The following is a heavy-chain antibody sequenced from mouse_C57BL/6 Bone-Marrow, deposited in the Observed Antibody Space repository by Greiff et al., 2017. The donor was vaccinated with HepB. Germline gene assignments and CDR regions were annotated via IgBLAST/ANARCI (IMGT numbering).Heavy chain of an antibody. Sequence: EVQGVESGGGLVQPGGSLKLSCAASGFTFSDYGMAGVRQAPRKGPEWVAFISNLAYSIYYADTVTGRFTISRENAKNTLYLEMSSLRSEDTAMYYCARRGSRGYYAMDYWGQGTSVPVSS. CDR3: ARRGSRGYYAMDY. CDR2: ISNLAYSI. CDR1: GFTFSDYG. V-gene: IGHV5-15*04. J-gene: IGHJ4*01. D-gene: IGHD1-1*01.